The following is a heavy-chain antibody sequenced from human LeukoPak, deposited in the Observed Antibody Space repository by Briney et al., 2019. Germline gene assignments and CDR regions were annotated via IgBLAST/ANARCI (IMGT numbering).Heavy chain of an antibody. CDR1: GDSISSSSYY. CDR2: IYYSGST. J-gene: IGHJ4*02. CDR3: ARGLRSGSSLTFDY. D-gene: IGHD3-10*01. Sequence: SSETLSLTCTVSGDSISSSSYYWGWIRQPPEKGLEWIGSIYYSGSTYYNPSLKSRVTISVDRSKNQFSLHVSSVTAADTAVYYCARGLRSGSSLTFDYWGQGTLVTVSS. V-gene: IGHV4-39*07.